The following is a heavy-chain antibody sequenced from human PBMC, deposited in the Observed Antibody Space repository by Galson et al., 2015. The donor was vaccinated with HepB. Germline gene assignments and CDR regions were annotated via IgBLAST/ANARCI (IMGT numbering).Heavy chain of an antibody. Sequence: SVKVSCKASGGTFSSYTISWVRQAPGQGLEWMGRIIPILGIANYAQKFQGRVTITADKSTSTAYMELSSLRSEDTAVYYCARDPSGSGPLGGSWFDPWGQGTLVTVSS. D-gene: IGHD3-10*01. J-gene: IGHJ5*02. CDR2: IIPILGIA. V-gene: IGHV1-69*04. CDR1: GGTFSSYT. CDR3: ARDPSGSGPLGGSWFDP.